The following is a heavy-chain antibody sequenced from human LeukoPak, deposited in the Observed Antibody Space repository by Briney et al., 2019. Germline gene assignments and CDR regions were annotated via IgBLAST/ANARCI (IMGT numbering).Heavy chain of an antibody. D-gene: IGHD6-19*01. CDR3: AKLYSSGWYSGGAFDI. Sequence: GGSLRPSCAASGFTFDDYAMHWVRQAPGKGLEWVSGISWNSGSIGYADSVKGRFTISRDNAKNSLYLQMNSLRAEDMALYYCAKLYSSGWYSGGAFDIWGQGTMVTVSS. V-gene: IGHV3-9*03. CDR1: GFTFDDYA. J-gene: IGHJ3*02. CDR2: ISWNSGSI.